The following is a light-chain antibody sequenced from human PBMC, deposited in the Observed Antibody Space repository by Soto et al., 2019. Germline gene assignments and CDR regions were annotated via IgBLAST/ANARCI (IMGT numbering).Light chain of an antibody. V-gene: IGKV1-5*03. CDR2: KAA. J-gene: IGKJ4*01. CDR1: QSISDW. CDR3: QQYKNYPLT. Sequence: DIQMTQSPSTLSASVGDRVTITCRASQSISDWLAWYQQKPGAAPKLLIYKAASLDSGVPSRFSGSGSGTDFTLTISSLQPDDFASYYCQQYKNYPLTFGGGTQVEIK.